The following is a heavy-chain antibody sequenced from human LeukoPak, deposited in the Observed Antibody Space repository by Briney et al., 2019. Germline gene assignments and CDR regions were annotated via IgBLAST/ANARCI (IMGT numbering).Heavy chain of an antibody. CDR1: GFTVSSNY. D-gene: IGHD2-2*02. V-gene: IGHV3-53*01. CDR2: IYSGGST. CDR3: ARDPRYCSSTSCSTSYYYYGMDV. J-gene: IGHJ6*02. Sequence: GGSLRLSCAASGFTVSSNYMSWVRQAPGKGLEWVSVIYSGGSTYYADSVKGRFTISRDNSKNTLYLQMNSLRAEDTAVYYCARDPRYCSSTSCSTSYYYYGMDVWGQGTTVTVS.